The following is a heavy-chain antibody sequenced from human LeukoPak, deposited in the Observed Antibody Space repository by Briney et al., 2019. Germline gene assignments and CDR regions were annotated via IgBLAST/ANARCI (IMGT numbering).Heavy chain of an antibody. D-gene: IGHD3-3*01. Sequence: PSETLSLTCTVSGGSISSYYRSWIRQPAGKGLEWIGRIYTSGSTNYNPSLKSRVTMSVDTSKNQFSLKLSSVTAADTAVYYCARANHITIFGANWFDPWGQGTLVTVSS. V-gene: IGHV4-4*07. CDR2: IYTSGST. CDR3: ARANHITIFGANWFDP. J-gene: IGHJ5*02. CDR1: GGSISSYY.